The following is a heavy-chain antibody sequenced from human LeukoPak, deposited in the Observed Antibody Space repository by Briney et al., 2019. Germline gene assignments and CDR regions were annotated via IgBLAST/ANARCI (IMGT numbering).Heavy chain of an antibody. CDR3: ARGPLYLVFGMDV. CDR2: IYYSGST. CDR1: GGSISSYY. Sequence: SETLSLTCTVSGGSISSYYWSWIRQPPGKGLEWIGYIYYSGSTNYNPSLKSRVTISVDTSKNQFSLKLSSVTAADTAVYYCARGPLYLVFGMDVWDQGTTVTVSS. J-gene: IGHJ6*02. V-gene: IGHV4-59*01. D-gene: IGHD2-8*01.